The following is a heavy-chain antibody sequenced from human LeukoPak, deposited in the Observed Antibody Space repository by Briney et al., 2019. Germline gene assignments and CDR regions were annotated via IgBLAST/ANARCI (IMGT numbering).Heavy chain of an antibody. CDR3: AKRLNSSYYYGMDV. Sequence: GGSLRLSCAASGFPFSNYGLTWVRQAPGKGLQWVSTISGSGGNTYCADSVKGRFTISRDNSKNTLYLQVNSLRVEDTAIYYCAKRLNSSYYYGMDVWGQGTTVTVSS. CDR2: ISGSGGNT. CDR1: GFPFSNYG. J-gene: IGHJ6*02. V-gene: IGHV3-23*01. D-gene: IGHD3-22*01.